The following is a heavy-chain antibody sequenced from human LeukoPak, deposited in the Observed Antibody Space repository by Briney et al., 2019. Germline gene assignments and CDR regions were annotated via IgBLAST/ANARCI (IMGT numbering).Heavy chain of an antibody. D-gene: IGHD6-19*01. CDR1: GGSISNSNYY. Sequence: PSETLSLTCTVSGGSISNSNYYWGWIRQSPGKGLEWIGSMYYSGSTYHNPSLKSRVTISVDTSKNQFSLKLSSVTAADTAVYYCARGGIAVAIDYWGQGTLVTVSS. V-gene: IGHV4-39*07. J-gene: IGHJ4*02. CDR3: ARGGIAVAIDY. CDR2: MYYSGST.